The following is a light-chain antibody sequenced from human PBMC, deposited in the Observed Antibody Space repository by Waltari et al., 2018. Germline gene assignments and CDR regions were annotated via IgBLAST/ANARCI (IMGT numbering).Light chain of an antibody. Sequence: CSAGQSDRGAVAWHRQKAVQAPRLLSYGASCRATGIPDRFSGVGSGTDFSLTISRLEPEDFAVYYCQHYVRLPATFGQGAKVEI. CDR3: QHYVRLPAT. V-gene: IGKV3-20*01. CDR1: QSDRGA. CDR2: GAS. J-gene: IGKJ1*01.